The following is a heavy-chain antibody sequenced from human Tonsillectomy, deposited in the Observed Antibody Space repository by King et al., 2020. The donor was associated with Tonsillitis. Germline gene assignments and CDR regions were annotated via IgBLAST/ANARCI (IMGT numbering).Heavy chain of an antibody. CDR2: IYYRGST. D-gene: IGHD3-10*01. CDR3: ARDLLIGGASWFDP. Sequence: QLQESGPGLVKPSETLSLTCTVSGGSISSYYWSWIRQPPGKGLGWIGNIYYRGSTNYNPSLTSRVTISVDTSKNQFSLKLGSVTAADTAVYYCARDLLIGGASWFDPWGQGPLVTVSS. CDR1: GGSISSYY. V-gene: IGHV4-59*01. J-gene: IGHJ5*02.